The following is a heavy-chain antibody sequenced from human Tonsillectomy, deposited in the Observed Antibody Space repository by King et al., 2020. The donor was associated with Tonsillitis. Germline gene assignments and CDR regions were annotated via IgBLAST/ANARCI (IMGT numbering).Heavy chain of an antibody. CDR2: IYHGDSDT. D-gene: IGHD3-9*01. J-gene: IGHJ3*02. V-gene: IGHV5-51*03. CDR3: ARGGFFDWLLPDAFDI. CDR1: GYSFTDHW. Sequence: LVQSGAEVKKPGESLKISCKGSGYSFTDHWIGWVRQMPGKGLEWMGIIYHGDSDTRYSPSFQGQVTISADKSISTAYLQWSSLKASDSAMYYCARGGFFDWLLPDAFDIWGQGTLVTVSS.